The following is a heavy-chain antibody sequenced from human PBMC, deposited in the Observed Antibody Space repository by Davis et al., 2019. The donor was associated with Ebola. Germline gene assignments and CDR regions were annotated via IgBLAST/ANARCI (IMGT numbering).Heavy chain of an antibody. Sequence: GGSLRLSCAASGFTFSSYGMHWVRQAPGKGLEWVAVIWYDGSNKYYADSVKGRFTISRDNSKNSLYLQMNSLRAEDTALYYCAKGAVGGRPFDYWGQGTLVTVSS. D-gene: IGHD1-26*01. CDR2: IWYDGSNK. J-gene: IGHJ4*02. V-gene: IGHV3-30*02. CDR1: GFTFSSYG. CDR3: AKGAVGGRPFDY.